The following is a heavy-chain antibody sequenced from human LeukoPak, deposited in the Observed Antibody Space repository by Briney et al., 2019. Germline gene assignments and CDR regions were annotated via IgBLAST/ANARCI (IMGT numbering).Heavy chain of an antibody. J-gene: IGHJ4*02. CDR1: GGSISSGSYY. V-gene: IGHV4-61*02. D-gene: IGHD1-26*01. CDR3: ASGLVRATWSFDY. CDR2: IYTSGGT. Sequence: SQTLSLTCTVSGGSISSGSYYWSWIRRPAGKGLEWIGRIYTSGGTNYNPSLKSRVTISVDTSKNQFSLKLSSVTVADTAVYYCASGLVRATWSFDYRGQGTLVTVSS.